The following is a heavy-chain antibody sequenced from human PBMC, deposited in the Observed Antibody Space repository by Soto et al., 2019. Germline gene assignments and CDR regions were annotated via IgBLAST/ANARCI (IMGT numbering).Heavy chain of an antibody. J-gene: IGHJ4*02. CDR1: GYTFTSYY. CDR2: INPSGGST. V-gene: IGHV1-46*03. Sequence: ASVKVSCKASGYTFTSYYMHWVRQAPGQGLEWMGIINPSGGSTSYAQKFQGRVTMTRDTSTSTVYMELSSLRSEDTAVYYCARAYLPLAAAGPPLFFYWGQGTLVTVSS. D-gene: IGHD6-13*01. CDR3: ARAYLPLAAAGPPLFFY.